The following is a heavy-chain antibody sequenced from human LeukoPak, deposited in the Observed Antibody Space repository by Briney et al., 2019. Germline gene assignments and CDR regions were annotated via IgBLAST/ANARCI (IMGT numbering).Heavy chain of an antibody. Sequence: AGGSLRLSCAASGFTFYTYGMNWIRQAPGKGLEWVSTISGSGSNTYYADSVKGRFTIFRDNSRNILYLQMNSLRAEDTAAYYCAKAITALVLTTWDSWGQGTLVTVSP. CDR2: ISGSGSNT. J-gene: IGHJ4*02. CDR1: GFTFYTYG. D-gene: IGHD2-8*02. CDR3: AKAITALVLTTWDS. V-gene: IGHV3-23*01.